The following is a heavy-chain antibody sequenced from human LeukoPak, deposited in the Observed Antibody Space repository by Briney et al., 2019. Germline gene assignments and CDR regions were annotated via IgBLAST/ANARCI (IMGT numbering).Heavy chain of an antibody. D-gene: IGHD3-16*01. CDR1: GFTFSSYA. V-gene: IGHV3-30-3*01. Sequence: GGFLRLSCAASGFTFSSYAMHWVRQAPGKGLEWVAVISYDGSNKYYADSVKGRFTISRDNSKNTLYLQMNSLRAEDTAVYYCARDRGGSSWNYFDYWGQGTLVTVSS. CDR2: ISYDGSNK. J-gene: IGHJ4*02. CDR3: ARDRGGSSWNYFDY.